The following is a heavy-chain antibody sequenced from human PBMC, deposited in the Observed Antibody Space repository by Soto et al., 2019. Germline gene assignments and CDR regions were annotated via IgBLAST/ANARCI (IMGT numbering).Heavy chain of an antibody. CDR2: IKQDGSEK. Sequence: PGGSLRLSCATSGFTFSSFWLTWVRQAPGKGLEWVANIKQDGSEKNYMDSVKGRFTISRDNAKNSLFLQMTSLRAEDTAVYYCVREFYFDCWGQGTLVTVSS. V-gene: IGHV3-7*01. CDR1: GFTFSSFW. CDR3: VREFYFDC. J-gene: IGHJ4*02.